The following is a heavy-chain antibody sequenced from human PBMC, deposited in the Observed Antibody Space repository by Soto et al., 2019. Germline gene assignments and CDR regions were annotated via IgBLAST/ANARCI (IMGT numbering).Heavy chain of an antibody. CDR2: IKSKADGGTT. J-gene: IGHJ4*01. Sequence: GGSLRLSCAASGFIFSNAWINWVRQAPGKGLEWVGRIKSKADGGTTDFAAPVKGRFAISRDDLKNMMYMEMSSLRTEDTAVYYCTTDSYINMPIVLSAYSGHATMVT. V-gene: IGHV3-15*07. CDR1: GFIFSNAW. D-gene: IGHD2-2*01. CDR3: TTDSYINMPIVLSAY.